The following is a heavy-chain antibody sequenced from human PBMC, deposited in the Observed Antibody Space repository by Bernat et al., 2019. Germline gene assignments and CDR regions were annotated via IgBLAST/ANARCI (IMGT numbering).Heavy chain of an antibody. Sequence: EVQLVESGGGLVKPGGSLRLSCAASGFTFSNAWMSWVRQAPGKGLEWVGRIKSKSDGETTDYAAPVKGRFTISRDDSKNTLYLQMNSLKTEDTAVYYCTTQSTTLDYWGQGTLVTVSP. CDR1: GFTFSNAW. D-gene: IGHD1-1*01. CDR2: IKSKSDGETT. CDR3: TTQSTTLDY. V-gene: IGHV3-15*01. J-gene: IGHJ4*02.